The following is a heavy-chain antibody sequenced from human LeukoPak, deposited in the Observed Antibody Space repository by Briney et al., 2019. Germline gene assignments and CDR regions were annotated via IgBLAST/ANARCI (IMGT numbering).Heavy chain of an antibody. D-gene: IGHD6-13*01. CDR3: AKASSPLGYFDY. CDR2: IGNNGGGI. J-gene: IGHJ4*02. Sequence: GGSLRLSCAASGFTFSTYTMYWVRHPPGKRLEWVSIIGNNGGGIHYADSVRGRFTISRDDSKNTLFLQLTSLRAEDTAVYYCAKASSPLGYFDYWGQGILVTVSS. V-gene: IGHV3-23*01. CDR1: GFTFSTYT.